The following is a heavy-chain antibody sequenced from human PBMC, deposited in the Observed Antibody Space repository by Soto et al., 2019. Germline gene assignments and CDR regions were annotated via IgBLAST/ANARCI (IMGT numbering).Heavy chain of an antibody. V-gene: IGHV3-33*01. CDR2: IWYDGSNK. D-gene: IGHD3-22*01. CDR1: GFTFSSYG. J-gene: IGHJ6*02. Sequence: GGSLRLSCAASGFTFSSYGMHWVRQAPGKGLEWVAVIWYDGSNKYYADSVKGRFTISRDNSKNTLYLQMNSLRAEDTAVYYCARDYYDSSGYYYGGNYYGMDVWGQGTTVTVSS. CDR3: ARDYYDSSGYYYGGNYYGMDV.